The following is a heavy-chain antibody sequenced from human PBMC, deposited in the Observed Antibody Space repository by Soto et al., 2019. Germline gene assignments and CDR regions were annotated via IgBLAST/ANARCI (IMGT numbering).Heavy chain of an antibody. J-gene: IGHJ4*02. V-gene: IGHV2-5*01. CDR2: IYWNDDK. CDR1: GFSLSTSGVG. Sequence: QITLKESGPTLVKPTQTLTLTCTFSGFSLSTSGVGVGWIRQPPGKALEWLALIYWNDDKRYSPSLKSRLTITKDTSKIQVVLTMTNMDPVDTATYYWAHIIGSTQLTYFDYWGQGTLVTVSS. CDR3: AHIIGSTQLTYFDY. D-gene: IGHD6-13*01.